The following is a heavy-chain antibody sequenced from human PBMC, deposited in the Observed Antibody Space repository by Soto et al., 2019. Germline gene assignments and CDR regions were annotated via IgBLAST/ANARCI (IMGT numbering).Heavy chain of an antibody. Sequence: GASVKVSCKVSGYTLTELSMHWVRQAPGKGLEWMGSFDPEDGETIYAQKFQGRVTMTEDTSTDTAYMELSSLRSEDTAVYYCATSKGVLYYYGMDVWGQGTTVTVSS. CDR3: ATSKGVLYYYGMDV. J-gene: IGHJ6*02. CDR1: GYTLTELS. CDR2: FDPEDGET. V-gene: IGHV1-24*01.